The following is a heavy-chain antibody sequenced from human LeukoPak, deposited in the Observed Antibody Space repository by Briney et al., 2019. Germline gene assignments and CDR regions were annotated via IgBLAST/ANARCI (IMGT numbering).Heavy chain of an antibody. V-gene: IGHV4-61*02. CDR2: IYTSGST. D-gene: IGHD5-12*01. J-gene: IGHJ3*02. CDR3: ARDGSELLTAFDI. CDR1: GGSISSGSYY. Sequence: SQTLSLTCTVSGGSISSGSYYWSWIRQPAGRGLEWIGRIYTSGSTNYNPSLKSRVTISVDTSKNQFSLKLSSVTAADTAVYYCARDGSELLTAFDIWGQGTMVTVSS.